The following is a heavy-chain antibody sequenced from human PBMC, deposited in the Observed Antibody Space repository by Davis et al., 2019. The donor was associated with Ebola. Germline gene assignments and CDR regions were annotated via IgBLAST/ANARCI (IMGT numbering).Heavy chain of an antibody. CDR3: ARKTAAYDGDYEAFDF. V-gene: IGHV4-61*09. J-gene: IGHJ4*02. Sequence: PSETLSLTCTVSGVSVSSGDYYWTWIRQPAGEALEWIGHIYTRGTTNYRPSLKSRITISLDTSKNQFSLNLTSVTASGTAVYYCARKTAAYDGDYEAFDFWGLGTQVTVSS. CDR2: IYTRGTT. D-gene: IGHD4-17*01. CDR1: GVSVSSGDYY.